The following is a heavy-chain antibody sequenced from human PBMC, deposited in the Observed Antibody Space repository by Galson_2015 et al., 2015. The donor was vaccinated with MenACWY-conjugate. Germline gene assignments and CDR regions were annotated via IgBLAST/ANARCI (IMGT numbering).Heavy chain of an antibody. CDR3: ARVPGYGYGYYDY. Sequence: SLRLSCAASGFTFSSYWMSWVRQAPGKGLEWVANINHLGSDKNYVDSVKVRFTISRDNAKNSLYLQMNTLRDEDTAVYYCARVPGYGYGYYDYWGRGTLVTV. D-gene: IGHD5-18*01. V-gene: IGHV3-7*02. CDR2: INHLGSDK. J-gene: IGHJ4*02. CDR1: GFTFSSYW.